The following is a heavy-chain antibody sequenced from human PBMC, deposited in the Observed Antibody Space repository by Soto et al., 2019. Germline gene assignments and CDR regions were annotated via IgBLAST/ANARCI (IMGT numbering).Heavy chain of an antibody. CDR3: ARGDSGWDYYYYGMDV. V-gene: IGHV4-59*01. Sequence: SETLSLTCTVSGGSISSYYWSWIRQPPGKGLEWIGYIYYSGSTNYNHSLKSRVTISVDTSKNQFSLKLSSVTAADTAVYYCARGDSGWDYYYYGMDVWGQGTTVTVSS. J-gene: IGHJ6*02. D-gene: IGHD6-19*01. CDR2: IYYSGST. CDR1: GGSISSYY.